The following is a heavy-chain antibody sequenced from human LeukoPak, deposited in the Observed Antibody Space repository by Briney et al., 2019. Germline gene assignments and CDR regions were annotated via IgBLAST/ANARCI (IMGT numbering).Heavy chain of an antibody. D-gene: IGHD2-21*02. Sequence: ASVKVSCKASGYTFTDYYMHWVRQAPGQGLEWMGWISAYNGNTNYAQKLQGRVTMTTDTSTSTAYMELRSLRSDDTAVYYCCRGGDSSVFDYWGQGTLVTVSS. J-gene: IGHJ4*02. V-gene: IGHV1-18*04. CDR2: ISAYNGNT. CDR3: CRGGDSSVFDY. CDR1: GYTFTDYY.